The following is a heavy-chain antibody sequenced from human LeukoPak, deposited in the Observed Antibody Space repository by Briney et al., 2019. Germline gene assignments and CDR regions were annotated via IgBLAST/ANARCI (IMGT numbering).Heavy chain of an antibody. J-gene: IGHJ4*02. D-gene: IGHD2-15*01. CDR3: ARHYSPIDY. CDR1: GVSISSGSYY. Sequence: PSETLSLTCTVSGVSISSGSYYWSWIRQPAGKGLEWIGRIYTSGSTNYNPSLKSRVAISVDTSKNHFSLRLSSVTAADTAMYYCARHYSPIDYWGQGTLVTVSS. CDR2: IYTSGST. V-gene: IGHV4-61*02.